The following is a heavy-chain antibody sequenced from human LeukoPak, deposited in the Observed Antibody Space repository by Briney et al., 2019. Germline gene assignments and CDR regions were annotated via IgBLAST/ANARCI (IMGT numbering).Heavy chain of an antibody. D-gene: IGHD1-14*01. Sequence: PGGSLRLSCAASGFTFSSSWMSWVRQAPGTGLEWVANIKQDGSEKYYVDSVKGRFTISRDNAKNSLYLQMNSLRVEDTAEYYCARKTGDCWGQGTLVIVSS. CDR3: ARKTGDC. V-gene: IGHV3-7*01. J-gene: IGHJ4*02. CDR2: IKQDGSEK. CDR1: GFTFSSSW.